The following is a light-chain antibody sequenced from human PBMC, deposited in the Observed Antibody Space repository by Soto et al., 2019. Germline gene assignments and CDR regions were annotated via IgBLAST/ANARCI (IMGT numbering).Light chain of an antibody. CDR3: QQYNKWPQT. CDR2: GAS. Sequence: ERVMTQSPATLSVSPGERASLSCRASQSVGNDLAWYQHKPGQAPRLLTHGASNRATGIPARFSGAGSGTEFTLTISSLQSEDFGVYYCQQYNKWPQTFGQGTRLEI. CDR1: QSVGND. J-gene: IGKJ5*01. V-gene: IGKV3-15*01.